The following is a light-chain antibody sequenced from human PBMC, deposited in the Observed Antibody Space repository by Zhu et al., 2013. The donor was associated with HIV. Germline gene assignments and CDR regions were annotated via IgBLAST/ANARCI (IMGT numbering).Light chain of an antibody. CDR1: QSVRNK. CDR3: QQYDSSPLT. V-gene: IGKV3-20*01. J-gene: IGKJ4*01. Sequence: EIVLMQSPGTLSLSPGERATLSCRASQSVRNKLAWYQKNPGQAPRLLIYGASSRATSIPDRFSGSGSGTDFTLTISRLEPEDFAVYYCQQYDSSPLTFGGGTKVEI. CDR2: GAS.